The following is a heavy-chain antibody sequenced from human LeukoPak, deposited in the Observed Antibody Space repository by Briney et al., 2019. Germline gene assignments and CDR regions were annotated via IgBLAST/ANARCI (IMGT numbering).Heavy chain of an antibody. D-gene: IGHD4-17*01. CDR2: ISYDGSNK. CDR1: GLPFSDYW. V-gene: IGHV3-30*18. CDR3: AKDVTDYGDYGGYFDY. J-gene: IGHJ4*02. Sequence: QPGGSLRLSCVASGLPFSDYWMSWVRQAPGKGLGWVAVISYDGSNKYYADSVKGRFTISRDNSKNTLYLQMNSLRAEDTAVYYCAKDVTDYGDYGGYFDYWGQGTLVTVSS.